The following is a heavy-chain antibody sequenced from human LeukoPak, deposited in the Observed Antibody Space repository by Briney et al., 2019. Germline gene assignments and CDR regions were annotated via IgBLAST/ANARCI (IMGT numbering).Heavy chain of an antibody. V-gene: IGHV4-59*01. Sequence: SETLSLTCTVSGGSISSYYWSWIRQPPEKGLEWIGYIYYSGSTNYNPSLKSRVTISVDTSKNQFSLKLSSVTAADTAVYYCARNDITIFGVVSYAFDIWGQGTMVTVSS. CDR3: ARNDITIFGVVSYAFDI. CDR2: IYYSGST. J-gene: IGHJ3*02. D-gene: IGHD3-3*01. CDR1: GGSISSYY.